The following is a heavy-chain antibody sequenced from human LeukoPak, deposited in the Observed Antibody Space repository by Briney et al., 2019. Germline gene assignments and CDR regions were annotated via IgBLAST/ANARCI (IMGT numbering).Heavy chain of an antibody. CDR2: IGTASDT. CDR1: GFTFSSFD. Sequence: QAEGSLRLSCAASGFTFSSFDMHWVRQPTGQGLEWVSTIGTASDTYYPGSVEGRFTLSRDNAKNSLYLQMNSLTAGDTAVYYCARGPPRGKYYYMDVWGKGTTVTVSS. D-gene: IGHD1-1*01. V-gene: IGHV3-13*01. J-gene: IGHJ6*03. CDR3: ARGPPRGKYYYMDV.